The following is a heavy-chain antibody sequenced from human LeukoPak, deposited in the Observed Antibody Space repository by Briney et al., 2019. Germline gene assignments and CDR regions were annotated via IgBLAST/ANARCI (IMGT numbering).Heavy chain of an antibody. CDR3: ARYIGGSGTYYFDH. V-gene: IGHV4-39*01. CDR1: GGSISSSSYY. D-gene: IGHD1-26*01. Sequence: SETLSLTCTDSGGSISSSSYYWGWIRQPPGKGLEWIGSMYYSGAAYFNPSLKSRVTISVDTSKNQFSLKLISVTAADTAVYYCARYIGGSGTYYFDHWGQGTLVTVSS. J-gene: IGHJ4*02. CDR2: MYYSGAA.